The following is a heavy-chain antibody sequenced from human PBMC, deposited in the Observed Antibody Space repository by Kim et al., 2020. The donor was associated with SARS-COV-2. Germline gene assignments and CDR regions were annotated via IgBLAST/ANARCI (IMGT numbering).Heavy chain of an antibody. Sequence: YNPSLKSRVTISVDKSKNQFSLKLSSVTAADTAVYYCARALFGSYQDGYWGQGTLVTVSS. CDR3: ARALFGSYQDGY. V-gene: IGHV4-4*02. D-gene: IGHD1-26*01. J-gene: IGHJ4*02.